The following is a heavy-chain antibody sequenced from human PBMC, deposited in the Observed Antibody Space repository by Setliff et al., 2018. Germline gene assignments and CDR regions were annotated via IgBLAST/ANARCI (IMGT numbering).Heavy chain of an antibody. CDR2: IHPNGNT. J-gene: IGHJ6*02. CDR1: GGSITPYF. D-gene: IGHD5-18*01. CDR3: VRDRTAYSYGLDV. Sequence: SETLSLTCTFSGGSITPYFWSWIRQPPGKGLEWIGYIHPNGNTSFNPSLKTRVTMSVDTSENQFALNLRSVTAADTAVYYCVRDRTAYSYGLDVWGQGTTVTVS. V-gene: IGHV4-4*08.